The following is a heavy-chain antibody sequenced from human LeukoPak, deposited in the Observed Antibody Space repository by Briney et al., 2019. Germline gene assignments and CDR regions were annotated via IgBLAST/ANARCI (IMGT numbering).Heavy chain of an antibody. CDR1: GGSFSGYY. Sequence: KPSETLSLTCAVYGGSFSGYYWSWIRQPPGKGLEWIGEINHSGSTNYNLSLKSRVTISVDTSKNQFSLKLSSVTAADTAVYYCARDNYVWGSYRRSDAFDIWGQGTMVTVSS. J-gene: IGHJ3*02. CDR3: ARDNYVWGSYRRSDAFDI. D-gene: IGHD3-16*01. V-gene: IGHV4-34*01. CDR2: INHSGST.